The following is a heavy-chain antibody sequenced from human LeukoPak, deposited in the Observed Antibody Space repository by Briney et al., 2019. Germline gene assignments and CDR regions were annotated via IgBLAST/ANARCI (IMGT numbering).Heavy chain of an antibody. CDR3: ARSLPDYFDY. Sequence: GGSLRLSCAASGFTFSNYGMHWVRQAPGKGLEWVAFIRFDGTNKYYADSMKGRLTISRDNSKNTLYLQMNSLRAEDTAVYYCARSLPDYFDYWGQGTLVTVSS. J-gene: IGHJ4*02. CDR2: IRFDGTNK. CDR1: GFTFSNYG. V-gene: IGHV3-30*02. D-gene: IGHD2-2*01.